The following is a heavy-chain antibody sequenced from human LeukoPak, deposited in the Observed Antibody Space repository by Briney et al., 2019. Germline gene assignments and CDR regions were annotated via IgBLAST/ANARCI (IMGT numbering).Heavy chain of an antibody. CDR3: ASLYGSGPNWFDP. J-gene: IGHJ5*02. V-gene: IGHV3-21*01. CDR1: GFTLSNAW. Sequence: SGGSLRLSCAASGFTLSNAWMNWVRQAPGKGLEWVSSISSSSTYIYYADSVKGRFTISRDNAKNSLYLQMNSLRAEDTAVYYCASLYGSGPNWFDPWGQGTLVTVSS. CDR2: ISSSSTYI. D-gene: IGHD3-10*01.